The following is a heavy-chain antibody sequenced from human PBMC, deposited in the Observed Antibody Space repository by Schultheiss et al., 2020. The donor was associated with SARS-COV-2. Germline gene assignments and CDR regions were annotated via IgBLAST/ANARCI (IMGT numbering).Heavy chain of an antibody. CDR3: ARHQGPSPWYYYYGMDV. CDR2: ISYDGSNK. J-gene: IGHJ6*02. V-gene: IGHV3-30*03. CDR1: GFTFDDYA. Sequence: GGSLRLSCAASGFTFDDYAMHWVRQAPGKGLEWVAVISYDGSNKYYADSVKGRFTISRDNSKNTLYLQMNSLRAEDTAVYYCARHQGPSPWYYYYGMDVWGQGTTVTVSS.